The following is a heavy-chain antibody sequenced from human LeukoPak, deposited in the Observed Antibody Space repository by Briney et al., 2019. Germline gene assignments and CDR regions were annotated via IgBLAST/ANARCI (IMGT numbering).Heavy chain of an antibody. CDR3: ATGASGFDH. CDR2: ISSGGDIM. J-gene: IGHJ4*02. Sequence: GGSLRLSCAASGLRFSDHYVSWIRQAPGKGLQWVSYISSGGDIMHYADSVKGRFTISRDNSKNTLYLQMNSLRAEDTAVYYCATGASGFDHWGQGTLVTVSS. CDR1: GLRFSDHY. V-gene: IGHV3-11*01. D-gene: IGHD6-25*01.